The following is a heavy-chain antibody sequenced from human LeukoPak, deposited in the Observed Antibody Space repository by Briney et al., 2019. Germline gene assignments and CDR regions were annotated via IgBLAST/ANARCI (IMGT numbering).Heavy chain of an antibody. CDR1: GFTFSSYE. CDR2: ISSSGSTI. D-gene: IGHD1-26*01. CDR3: ARGAINYDY. V-gene: IGHV3-48*03. Sequence: PGGSLRLSCAASGFTFSSYEMNWVRQAPGKGLEWVSYISSSGSTIYYADSVKGRFTISRDNAKNSLYLQMSSLRAEDTAVYYCARGAINYDYWGQGTLVTVSS. J-gene: IGHJ4*02.